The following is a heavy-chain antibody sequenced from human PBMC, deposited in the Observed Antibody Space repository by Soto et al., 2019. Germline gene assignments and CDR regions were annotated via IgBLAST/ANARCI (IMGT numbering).Heavy chain of an antibody. CDR3: ARVIAATDTISVWFDP. V-gene: IGHV4-30-2*01. D-gene: IGHD6-13*01. J-gene: IGHJ5*02. CDR2: IYHSGST. CDR1: GGSISSGGYS. Sequence: PSETLSLTCAVSGGSISSGGYSWSWIRQPPGKGLEWIGYIYHSGSTYYNPSLKSRVTISVDRSKNQFSLKTNSVTAADTAVYYCARVIAATDTISVWFDPWGQGTLVTVSS.